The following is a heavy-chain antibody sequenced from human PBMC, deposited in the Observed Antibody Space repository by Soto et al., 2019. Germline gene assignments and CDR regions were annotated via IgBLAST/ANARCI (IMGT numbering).Heavy chain of an antibody. D-gene: IGHD5-12*01. CDR1: GYSFTSYW. CDR2: IYPGDSDT. CDR3: TRSPVATNPPYYYYYMDV. V-gene: IGHV5-51*03. J-gene: IGHJ6*03. Sequence: EVQLVQSGAEVKKPGESLKISCKGSGYSFTSYWIGWVRQMPGKGLEWMGIIYPGDSDTRYSPSFQGQVTISADKSISTAYLQWSSLKASDTAMYYCTRSPVATNPPYYYYYMDVWGKGTTVTVSS.